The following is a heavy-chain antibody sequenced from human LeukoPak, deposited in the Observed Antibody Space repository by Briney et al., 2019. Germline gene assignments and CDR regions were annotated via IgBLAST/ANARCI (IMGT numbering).Heavy chain of an antibody. J-gene: IGHJ3*02. Sequence: GGSLRLSCAASGFTFSSYWMSWVRQAPGKGLEWVANIKQDGSEKYFVDSVKGRFTISRDNAKNTLYLQMNSLRAEDTAVYYCARARGPWDAFDIWGQGTMVTVSS. CDR3: ARARGPWDAFDI. V-gene: IGHV3-7*03. CDR1: GFTFSSYW. D-gene: IGHD3-10*01. CDR2: IKQDGSEK.